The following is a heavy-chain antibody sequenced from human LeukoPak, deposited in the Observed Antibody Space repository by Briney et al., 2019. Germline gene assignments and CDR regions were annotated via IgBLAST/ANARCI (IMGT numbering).Heavy chain of an antibody. CDR3: ATGDGGNSDWYFDL. CDR2: VDPEGGET. J-gene: IGHJ2*01. V-gene: IGHV1-69-2*01. D-gene: IGHD4-23*01. Sequence: GATVKISCKASGYTFTDYYMHWVQQAPGKGLEWMGRVDPEGGETIYAEKFQGRVTITADTSTDTAYMELSSLRSEDTAVYYCATGDGGNSDWYFDLWGRGTLVTVSS. CDR1: GYTFTDYY.